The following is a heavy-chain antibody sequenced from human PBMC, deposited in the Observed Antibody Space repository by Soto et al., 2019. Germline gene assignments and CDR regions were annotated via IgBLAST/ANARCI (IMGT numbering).Heavy chain of an antibody. CDR2: IWYDGSNK. CDR1: GFTFSSYG. D-gene: IGHD4-17*01. J-gene: IGHJ4*02. CDR3: ARDREDFTVTTGYFDY. V-gene: IGHV3-33*01. Sequence: GGSLRLSCAASGFTFSSYGMHWVRQAPGKGLEWVAVIWYDGSNKYYADSVKGRFTISRDNSKNTLYLQMNSLRAEDTAVYYCARDREDFTVTTGYFDYWGQGTLVTVSS.